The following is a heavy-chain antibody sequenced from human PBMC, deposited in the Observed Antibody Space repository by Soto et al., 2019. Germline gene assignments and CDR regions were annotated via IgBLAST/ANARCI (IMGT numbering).Heavy chain of an antibody. D-gene: IGHD2-2*01. J-gene: IGHJ3*02. Sequence: VQLLESGGGLVQPGGSLRLSCAASGFTFSSYAMSWVRQAPGKGLEWVSAISGSGGSTYYADSVKGRFTISRDNSKNTLYLQMNSLRAEDTAVYYCAKSRIVVVPAALNDAFDIWGQGTMVTVSS. V-gene: IGHV3-23*01. CDR1: GFTFSSYA. CDR3: AKSRIVVVPAALNDAFDI. CDR2: ISGSGGST.